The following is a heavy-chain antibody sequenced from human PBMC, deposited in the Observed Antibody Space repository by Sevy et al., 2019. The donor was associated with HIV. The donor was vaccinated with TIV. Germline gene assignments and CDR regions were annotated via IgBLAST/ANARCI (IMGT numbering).Heavy chain of an antibody. Sequence: GSLRLSCAASGFTFSNAWMSWVRQAPGKGLEWVGRIKSKTDGGTTDYAAPVKGRFTISRDDSKNTLYLQMNSLKTEDTAVYCCTTDNIVATIGADYWGQGTLVTVSS. CDR1: GFTFSNAW. D-gene: IGHD5-12*01. J-gene: IGHJ4*02. V-gene: IGHV3-15*01. CDR3: TTDNIVATIGADY. CDR2: IKSKTDGGTT.